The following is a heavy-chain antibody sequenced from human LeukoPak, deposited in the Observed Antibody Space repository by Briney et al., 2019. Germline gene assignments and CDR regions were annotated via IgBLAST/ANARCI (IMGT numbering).Heavy chain of an antibody. V-gene: IGHV1-46*01. Sequence: ASVKVSCKASGYTFTSYYMHWVRQAPGQGLEWMGIINPSGGSTSYAQKFQGRVTMTRDTSTSTVYMELSSLSSEDTAVYYCARVVVGQWFGERQGWFDPWGQGTLVTVSS. CDR2: INPSGGST. D-gene: IGHD3-10*01. CDR3: ARVVVGQWFGERQGWFDP. J-gene: IGHJ5*02. CDR1: GYTFTSYY.